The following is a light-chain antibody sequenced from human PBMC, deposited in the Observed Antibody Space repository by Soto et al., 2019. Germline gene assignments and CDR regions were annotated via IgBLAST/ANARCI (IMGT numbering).Light chain of an antibody. J-gene: IGKJ2*01. Sequence: EIVMTQSPGTLSVSPGERATLSCRASQSVRSNLAWYQQKPGQAPRLLIYGASTGATGIPARFSGSGSGTELTLTISSLQSEDFGVYYCQQYNDWPGTFGQGTTLEVK. V-gene: IGKV3-15*01. CDR3: QQYNDWPGT. CDR1: QSVRSN. CDR2: GAS.